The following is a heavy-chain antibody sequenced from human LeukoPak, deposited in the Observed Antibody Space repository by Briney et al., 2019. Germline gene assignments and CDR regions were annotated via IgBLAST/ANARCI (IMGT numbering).Heavy chain of an antibody. V-gene: IGHV3-33*06. CDR1: GFTFSSYG. CDR2: IWYDGSNK. J-gene: IGHJ3*02. CDR3: AKDRLEVVTGDDAFDI. D-gene: IGHD2-21*02. Sequence: GGSLRLSXAASGFTFSSYGMHWVRQAPGKGLEWVAVIWYDGSNKYYADSVKGRFTISRDNSKNTLYLQMNSLRAEDTAVYYCAKDRLEVVTGDDAFDIWGQGTMVTVSS.